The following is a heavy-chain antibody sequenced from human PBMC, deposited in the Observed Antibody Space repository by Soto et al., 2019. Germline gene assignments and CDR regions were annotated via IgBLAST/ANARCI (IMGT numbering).Heavy chain of an antibody. J-gene: IGHJ6*04. D-gene: IGHD6-6*01. CDR3: AKDRPTTSSSKMDV. CDR1: GFTFSTFA. Sequence: GGSLRLSCAASGFTFSTFAMSWVRQAPGKGLEWVSTISGGGDGTYYADSVKGRFTISRDNSKNTMYLQMDSLRAEDTAIYYCAKDRPTTSSSKMDVWGKGPTVTVSS. V-gene: IGHV3-23*01. CDR2: ISGGGDGT.